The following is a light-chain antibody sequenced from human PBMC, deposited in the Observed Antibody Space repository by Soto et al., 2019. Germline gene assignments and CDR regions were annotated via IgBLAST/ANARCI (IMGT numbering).Light chain of an antibody. CDR3: TSYTSSSTRV. CDR1: SSDVGGYNY. CDR2: DVN. Sequence: QSVLTQPASVSGSPGQSITISCTGTSSDVGGYNYVSWYQQHPDKAPKLMIYDVNNRPSGVSNRFSGSKSGNTASLTISGLQTEDEADYNCTSYTSSSTRVFGTGTKLTVL. J-gene: IGLJ1*01. V-gene: IGLV2-14*01.